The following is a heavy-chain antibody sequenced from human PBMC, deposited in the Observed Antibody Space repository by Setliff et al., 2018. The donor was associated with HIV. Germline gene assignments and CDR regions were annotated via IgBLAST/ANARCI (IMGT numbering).Heavy chain of an antibody. V-gene: IGHV3-7*01. Sequence: GVLRLSCEASGFTFSSYPMTWVRQAPGKGLEWVANINQDGTATFYVDSAKGRFTISRDNAKSTLYLQMNSLRAEDTATYYCARGRRDCSSGSCYGPYYMDVWGKGTTVTVSS. CDR1: GFTFSSYP. CDR3: ARGRRDCSSGSCYGPYYMDV. D-gene: IGHD2-15*01. J-gene: IGHJ6*03. CDR2: INQDGTAT.